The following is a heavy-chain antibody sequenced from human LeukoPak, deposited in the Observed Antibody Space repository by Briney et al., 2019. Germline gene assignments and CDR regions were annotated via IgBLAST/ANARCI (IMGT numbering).Heavy chain of an antibody. CDR1: GFTFSSYA. J-gene: IGHJ2*01. Sequence: GGSLRLSCAASGFTFSSYAMSWVRQAPGKGLEWVSAISGSGGSTYYADSVKGRFTISRDNSKNTLYLQMNSLRAEDTAVYYCAKGYCSSTSCPRYWYFDLWGRGTLVTVSS. D-gene: IGHD2-2*01. CDR3: AKGYCSSTSCPRYWYFDL. CDR2: ISGSGGST. V-gene: IGHV3-23*01.